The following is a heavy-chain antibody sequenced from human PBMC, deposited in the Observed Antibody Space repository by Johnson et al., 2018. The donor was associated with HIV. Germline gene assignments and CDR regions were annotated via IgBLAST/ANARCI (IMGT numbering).Heavy chain of an antibody. CDR1: GFTFSRYD. V-gene: IGHV3-13*01. J-gene: IGHJ3*02. D-gene: IGHD1-1*01. Sequence: VQLVESGGGLVQPGGSLRLSCAASGFTFSRYDMHWVRQATGKGLEWVSGIGTAGDTYYPCSVKGRFTISRENAKNSLYLQMNNLRAGDTAVYYCARETGTHAFDIWGQGTMVTVSS. CDR3: ARETGTHAFDI. CDR2: IGTAGDT.